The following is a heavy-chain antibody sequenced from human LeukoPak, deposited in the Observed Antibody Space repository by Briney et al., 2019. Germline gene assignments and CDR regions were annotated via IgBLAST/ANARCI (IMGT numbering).Heavy chain of an antibody. CDR2: IYYSGST. J-gene: IGHJ6*03. D-gene: IGHD5-24*01. CDR3: ARHLDGYNYYYYYYMDV. CDR1: GGSFSGYY. V-gene: IGHV4-34*01. Sequence: SETLSLTCAVYGGSFSGYYWSWIRQPPGKGLELTGSIYYSGSTYYNPSLKSRVTISVDTSKNQFSLKLSSVTAADTAVYYCARHLDGYNYYYYYYMDVWGKGTTVTVSS.